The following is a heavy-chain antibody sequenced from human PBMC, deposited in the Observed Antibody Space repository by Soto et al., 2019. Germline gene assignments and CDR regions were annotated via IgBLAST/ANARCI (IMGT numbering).Heavy chain of an antibody. V-gene: IGHV3-53*01. CDR3: ARDPSRSSYLGWFDP. Sequence: EVQLVESGGGLIQPGGYLRLSCAASGFTVSSNYMSWVRPAPGKGLEWVSVIYSGESKLYAYSVKGRFTISRDNFKNPLYLQRNSLRAEDTAVYYCARDPSRSSYLGWFDPWGQGALVTVSS. D-gene: IGHD6-6*01. CDR2: IYSGESK. J-gene: IGHJ5*02. CDR1: GFTVSSNY.